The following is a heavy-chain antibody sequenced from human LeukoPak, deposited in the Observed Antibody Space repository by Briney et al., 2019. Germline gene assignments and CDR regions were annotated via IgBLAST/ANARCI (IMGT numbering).Heavy chain of an antibody. V-gene: IGHV1-8*01. CDR3: ARDFYPDCGGDCYYFDY. J-gene: IGHJ4*02. D-gene: IGHD2-21*02. CDR1: GYTFSAYD. Sequence: ASVKVSCKASGYTFSAYDINWVRQATGHGLEWMGWMNPNSGNTGFAQKFQGRVTMTTDTSTSTAYMELRSLRSDDTAVYYCARDFYPDCGGDCYYFDYWGQGTLVTVSS. CDR2: MNPNSGNT.